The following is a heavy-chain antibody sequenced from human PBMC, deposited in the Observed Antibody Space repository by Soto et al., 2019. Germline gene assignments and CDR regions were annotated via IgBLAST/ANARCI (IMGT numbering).Heavy chain of an antibody. Sequence: QVPLVESGGGLVKPGGSLRLSCAASGFTFSDYYMSWIRQAPGKGLEWVSYISSSGSTIYYADSVKGRFTISRDNAKNSLYLQMNSLRAEDTAXXXXXXXXXXXXLRVYWGQGTLVTVSS. J-gene: IGHJ4*02. CDR1: GFTFSDYY. CDR2: ISSSGSTI. D-gene: IGHD4-17*01. V-gene: IGHV3-11*01. CDR3: XXXXXXXXLRVY.